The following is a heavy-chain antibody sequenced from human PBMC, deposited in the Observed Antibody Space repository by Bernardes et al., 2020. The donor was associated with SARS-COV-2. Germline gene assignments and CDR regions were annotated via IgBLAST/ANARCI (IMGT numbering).Heavy chain of an antibody. CDR1: GGSISSYY. J-gene: IGHJ2*01. V-gene: IGHV4-59*01. D-gene: IGHD1-26*01. Sequence: SETLSLTCTVSGGSISSYYWSWIRQPPGKGLEWIGYIYYSGSTNYNPSLKSRVTISVDTSKNQFSLKLSSVTAADTAVDYCARWGGSYYWYFDLWGRGTLVTVSS. CDR2: IYYSGST. CDR3: ARWGGSYYWYFDL.